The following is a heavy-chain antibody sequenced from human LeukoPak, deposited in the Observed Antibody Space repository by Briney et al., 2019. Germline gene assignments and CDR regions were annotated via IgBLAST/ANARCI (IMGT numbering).Heavy chain of an antibody. CDR1: GDSITGYY. D-gene: IGHD3-10*01. J-gene: IGHJ4*02. CDR2: IYYTGNT. CDR3: ARDTPYYYGSGSLVDY. Sequence: SETLSLTCSVSGDSITGYYWGWIRQPPGKGLEWIGNIYYTGNTYYNSSLKSRVTISLDTSKNQFSLKLSSVTAADTAVYYCARDTPYYYGSGSLVDYWGQGTLVTVSS. V-gene: IGHV4-39*07.